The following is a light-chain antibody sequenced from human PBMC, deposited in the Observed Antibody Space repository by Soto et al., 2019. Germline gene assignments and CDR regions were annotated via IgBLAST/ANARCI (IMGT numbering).Light chain of an antibody. CDR1: QSFGSTY. CDR2: GTS. Sequence: EIVMTQSPVTLSVSPGERATLSCRASQSFGSTYLAWYQQKPGQAPRLLIHGTSSRATGIPDRFSGSGSGTDFTLTISRLEPEDFAVYYCHQYGSSPKTFGQGTKVDIK. V-gene: IGKV3-20*01. CDR3: HQYGSSPKT. J-gene: IGKJ1*01.